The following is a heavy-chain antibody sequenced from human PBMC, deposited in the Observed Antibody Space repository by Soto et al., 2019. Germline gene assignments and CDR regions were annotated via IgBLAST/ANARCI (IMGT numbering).Heavy chain of an antibody. J-gene: IGHJ6*02. CDR3: ARFDFWSGYYRPNYYYGMDV. V-gene: IGHV4-38-2*01. CDR2: IYHSGST. D-gene: IGHD3-3*01. Sequence: NPSETLSLTCAVSGYSISSGYYWGWIRQPPGKGLEWIGSIYHSGSTYYNPSLKSRVTISVDTSKNQFSLKLSSVTAADTAVYYCARFDFWSGYYRPNYYYGMDVWGQGTTVTVSS. CDR1: GYSISSGYY.